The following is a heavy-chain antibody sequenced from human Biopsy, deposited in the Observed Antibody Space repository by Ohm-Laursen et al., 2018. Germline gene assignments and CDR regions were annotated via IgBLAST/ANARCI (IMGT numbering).Heavy chain of an antibody. J-gene: IGHJ5*02. CDR1: GGSISNNNYY. Sequence: TLSLTCPVSGGSISNNNYYWGWIRQPPGKGLEWIGSIFYRGSTHYKPSLKSRVKISVDTSKNQFSLKLNSVTAADTAVYYCAREYDTSGYYYVSWGQGTLVTVSS. D-gene: IGHD3-22*01. CDR2: IFYRGST. V-gene: IGHV4-39*01. CDR3: AREYDTSGYYYVS.